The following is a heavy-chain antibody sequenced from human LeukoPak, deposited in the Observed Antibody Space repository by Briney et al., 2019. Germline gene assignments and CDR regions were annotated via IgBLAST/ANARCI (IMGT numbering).Heavy chain of an antibody. CDR1: GGSVSGYY. Sequence: PSETLSLTCAVYGGSVSGYYWSWIRQPPGKGLEWIGEINHSESTNYNPSLKSRVTISVDTSKNQFSLKLSSVTAADTAVYYCARTLRYFDWLFIFDYWGQGTLVTVSS. CDR3: ARTLRYFDWLFIFDY. D-gene: IGHD3-9*01. V-gene: IGHV4-34*01. CDR2: INHSEST. J-gene: IGHJ4*02.